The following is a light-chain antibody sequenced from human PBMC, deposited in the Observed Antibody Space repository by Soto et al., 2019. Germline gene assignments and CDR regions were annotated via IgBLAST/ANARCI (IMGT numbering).Light chain of an antibody. CDR3: QQSYTSWWT. CDR2: AAS. V-gene: IGKV1-39*01. CDR1: QSISTH. J-gene: IGKJ1*01. Sequence: DIQKTQSPSSLSASVGDRVSITCRASQSISTHLSWYQQKPGKAPKLLIYAASSLQSWVPSRFTGSGSGTDFTLTISSLQPEDFATYYCQQSYTSWWTFGQGTKVDIK.